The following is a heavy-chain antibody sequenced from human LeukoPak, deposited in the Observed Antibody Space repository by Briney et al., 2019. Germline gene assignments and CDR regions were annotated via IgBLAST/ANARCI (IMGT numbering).Heavy chain of an antibody. CDR1: GYTFTSYG. CDR3: ARDYGDYPNYYYYGMDA. D-gene: IGHD4-17*01. J-gene: IGHJ6*02. CDR2: ISAYNGNT. V-gene: IGHV1-18*01. Sequence: ASVKVSCKASGYTFTSYGISWVRQAPGQGLEWMGWISAYNGNTNYAQKLQGRVTMTTDTSTSTAYMELRSLRSDDTAVYYCARDYGDYPNYYYYGMDAWGQGTTVTVSS.